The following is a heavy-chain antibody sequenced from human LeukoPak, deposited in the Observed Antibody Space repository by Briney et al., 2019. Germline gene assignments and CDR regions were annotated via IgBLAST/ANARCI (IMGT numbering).Heavy chain of an antibody. CDR3: ARVVAPNNWFDP. CDR2: IYYSGST. D-gene: IGHD2-15*01. Sequence: SETLSLTCTVSGGSISSGGYYWSWIRQHPGKGLEWIGYIYYSGSTYYNPSLKSRVTISVDTSKNQFSLKLSSVTAADTAVYYCARVVAPNNWFDPWGQGTLVTVSS. V-gene: IGHV4-31*03. CDR1: GGSISSGGYY. J-gene: IGHJ5*02.